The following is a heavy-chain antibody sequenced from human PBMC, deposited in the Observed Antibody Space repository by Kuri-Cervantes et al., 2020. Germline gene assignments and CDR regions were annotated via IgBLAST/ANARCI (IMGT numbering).Heavy chain of an antibody. CDR3: ATPSRASYYYYYMDV. Sequence: GESLKISCAASGFTFSSYAMHWVRQAPGKGLEWVAVISYDGSNKYYADSVKGRFTISRDNSKNTLYLQMNSLRAEDTAVYYCATPSRASYYYYYMDVWGKGTTVTVSS. CDR1: GFTFSSYA. J-gene: IGHJ6*03. V-gene: IGHV3-30-3*01. CDR2: ISYDGSNK.